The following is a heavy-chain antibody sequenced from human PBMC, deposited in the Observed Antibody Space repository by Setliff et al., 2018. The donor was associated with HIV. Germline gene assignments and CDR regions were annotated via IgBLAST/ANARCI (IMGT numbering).Heavy chain of an antibody. Sequence: PSETLSLTCTVSDGSISSQYWSWIRQPPGKGLEWVGSIYYTGNTNYNPSLKSRVTISVDPSKNQLSLNLDSVTAADTAVFYCAREPTVTSRSGYFDYWGQGTLVTVSS. CDR2: IYYTGNT. CDR1: DGSISSQY. J-gene: IGHJ4*02. CDR3: AREPTVTSRSGYFDY. V-gene: IGHV4-59*11. D-gene: IGHD4-17*01.